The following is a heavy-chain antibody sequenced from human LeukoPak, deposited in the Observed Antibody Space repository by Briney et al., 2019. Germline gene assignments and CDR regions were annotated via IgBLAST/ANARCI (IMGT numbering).Heavy chain of an antibody. V-gene: IGHV4-30-2*01. CDR3: AREDGGNSPYYYYYMDV. CDR1: GGSISSCGYY. CDR2: IYHSGST. D-gene: IGHD4-23*01. J-gene: IGHJ6*03. Sequence: SQTLSLTCTVSGGSISSCGYYWSWIRQPPGKGLEWIGYIYHSGSTYYNPSLKSRVTISVDRSKNQFSLKLSSVTAADTAVYYCAREDGGNSPYYYYYMDVWGKGTTVTVSS.